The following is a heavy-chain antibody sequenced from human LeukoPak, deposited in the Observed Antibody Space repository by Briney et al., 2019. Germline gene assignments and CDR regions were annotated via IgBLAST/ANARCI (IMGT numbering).Heavy chain of an antibody. J-gene: IGHJ3*02. V-gene: IGHV3-23*01. CDR3: GRDPNGNYIGAFEM. Sequence: PGGSLRLSCTASGFTFSHYDMTWVRQAPGKGLEWVSSIHGGADIPSYADSVKGRFTISRDNSKNTLFLEMNSMRGEDTAVYYCGRDPNGNYIGAFEMWGPGKKVTVSS. CDR1: GFTFSHYD. D-gene: IGHD1-7*01. CDR2: IHGGADIP.